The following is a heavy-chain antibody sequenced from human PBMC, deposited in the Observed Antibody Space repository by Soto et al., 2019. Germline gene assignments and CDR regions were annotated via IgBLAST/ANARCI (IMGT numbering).Heavy chain of an antibody. D-gene: IGHD1-1*01. Sequence: PGGSLRLSCAASGFTVDDYAMHWVRQAPGKGLEWVSGIIASGGATLYADSVKGRFTISRDNSRNTVFLQMSSLRDEDTAFYYCAKDYNEVQSPIPFDSWGPGTLVTAPQ. CDR1: GFTVDDYA. V-gene: IGHV3-20*04. CDR2: IIASGGAT. CDR3: AKDYNEVQSPIPFDS. J-gene: IGHJ4*02.